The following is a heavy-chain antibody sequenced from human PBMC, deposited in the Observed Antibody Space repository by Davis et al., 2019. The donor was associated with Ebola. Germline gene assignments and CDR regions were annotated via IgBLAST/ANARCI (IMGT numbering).Heavy chain of an antibody. V-gene: IGHV4-59*01. CDR3: ARDRGCTGGVCYTFDY. CDR2: IYYSGST. D-gene: IGHD2-8*02. J-gene: IGHJ4*02. Sequence: SETLSLTCTVSGGSISSYYWSWIRQPPGKGLEWIGYIYYSGSTNYNPSLKSQVTISVDTSKNQFSLKLSSVTAADTAVYYCARDRGCTGGVCYTFDYWGQGTLVTVSS. CDR1: GGSISSYY.